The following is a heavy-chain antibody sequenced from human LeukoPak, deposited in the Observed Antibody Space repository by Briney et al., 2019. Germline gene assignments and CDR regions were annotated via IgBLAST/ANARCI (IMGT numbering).Heavy chain of an antibody. CDR3: ARSYDFWSGYPPSGMDV. Sequence: GGSLRLSCAASGFTFSSYWISWVRQAPGKGLEWVANIKQDGSEKYYVDSVKGRFTISRDNAKNSLYLQMNSLRAEDTAVYYCARSYDFWSGYPPSGMDVWGQGTTVTVSS. CDR1: GFTFSSYW. CDR2: IKQDGSEK. J-gene: IGHJ6*02. V-gene: IGHV3-7*01. D-gene: IGHD3-3*01.